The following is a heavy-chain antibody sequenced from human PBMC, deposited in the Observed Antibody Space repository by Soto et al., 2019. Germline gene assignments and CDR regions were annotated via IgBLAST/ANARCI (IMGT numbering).Heavy chain of an antibody. CDR1: GFTFDDYA. Sequence: GGSLRLSCAASGFTFDDYAMHWVRQAPGKGLEWVSGISWNSGSIGYADSVKGRFTISRDNAKNSLYLQMNSLRTEDTALYYCAKGPVLGSGGNCYSRCTFDIWGQGTMVTVSS. CDR2: ISWNSGSI. CDR3: AKGPVLGSGGNCYSRCTFDI. D-gene: IGHD2-15*01. V-gene: IGHV3-9*01. J-gene: IGHJ3*02.